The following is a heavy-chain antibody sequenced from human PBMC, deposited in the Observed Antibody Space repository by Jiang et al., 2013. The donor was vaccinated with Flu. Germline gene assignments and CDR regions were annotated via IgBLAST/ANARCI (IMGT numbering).Heavy chain of an antibody. Sequence: PGLVKPSETLSLTCTVSGDSFSHSYWSWIRQPPGKGLEWIGYVYYSGSTNYNPSLKSRVTISLDTSKDQFSLQLSSVTAADTAVYYCARYDVLTGYYPDYWGQGTLVIVSS. CDR1: GDSFSHSY. D-gene: IGHD3-9*01. J-gene: IGHJ4*02. CDR3: ARYDVLTGYYPDY. CDR2: VYYSGST. V-gene: IGHV4-59*01.